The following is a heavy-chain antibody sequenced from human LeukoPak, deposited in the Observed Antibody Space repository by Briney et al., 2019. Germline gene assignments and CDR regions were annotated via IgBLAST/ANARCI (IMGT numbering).Heavy chain of an antibody. V-gene: IGHV4-39*01. CDR3: AGGIVVVPAAIRSNWFDP. Sequence: SETLSLTCTVSGGSISSSSYYWGWIRQPPGKGLEWIGSIYYSGSTYYNPSLKSRVTISVDTSKNQFSLKLSSVTAAGTAVYYCAGGIVVVPAAIRSNWFDPWGQGTLVTVSS. J-gene: IGHJ5*02. CDR2: IYYSGST. CDR1: GGSISSSSYY. D-gene: IGHD2-2*02.